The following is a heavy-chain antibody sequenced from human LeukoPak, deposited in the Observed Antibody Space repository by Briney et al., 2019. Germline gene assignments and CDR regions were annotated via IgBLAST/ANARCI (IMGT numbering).Heavy chain of an antibody. V-gene: IGHV3-23*01. CDR1: GFTLTNNA. CDR2: ISGNDGST. J-gene: IGHJ4*02. Sequence: GGSLRLSCAASGFTLTNNAMSWVRQAPGKGLEWVSVISGNDGSTYYAHSAKGRFTISRDNSRNTLYLQMNSLRAEDTAIYNCAKTAGGSIYGYIEYWGQGILVTVSS. D-gene: IGHD3-16*02. CDR3: AKTAGGSIYGYIEY.